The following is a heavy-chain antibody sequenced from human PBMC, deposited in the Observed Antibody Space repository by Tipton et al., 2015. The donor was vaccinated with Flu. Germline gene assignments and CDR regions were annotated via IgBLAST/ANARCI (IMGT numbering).Heavy chain of an antibody. V-gene: IGHV4-39*01. Sequence: LRLSCTVSSGSISSTNYFCAWIRQPPGKGLELIGSIYPSGTTYYNPSLKSRVTMSVDTSKYQFSLKLRSVTAADTAVYYCARLSYYDVDLKNFYFDYWGQGTLVTVSS. CDR1: SGSISSTNYF. CDR2: IYPSGTT. CDR3: ARLSYYDVDLKNFYFDY. D-gene: IGHD3-10*02. J-gene: IGHJ4*02.